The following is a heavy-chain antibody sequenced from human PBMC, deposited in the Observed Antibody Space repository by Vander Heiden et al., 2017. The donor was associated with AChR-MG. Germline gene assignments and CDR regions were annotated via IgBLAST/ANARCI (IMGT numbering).Heavy chain of an antibody. CDR1: GCTVADYA. Sequence: EVQLVEPGGGWVHPGRSLPLPCAASGCTVADYAMHWVRQAPGKGLEWVSGIGWNSGDIGYADSVQGRFTITRDNAKDSLYLQMSSLRSEDTALYYCAKGSEGYYIGSLIDYWGQGTLVTVSS. D-gene: IGHD3-10*01. CDR2: IGWNSGDI. CDR3: AKGSEGYYIGSLIDY. J-gene: IGHJ4*01. V-gene: IGHV3-9*01.